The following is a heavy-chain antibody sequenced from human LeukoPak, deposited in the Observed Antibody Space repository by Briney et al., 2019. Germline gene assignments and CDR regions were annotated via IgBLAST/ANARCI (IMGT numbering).Heavy chain of an antibody. CDR2: ISGSGGST. CDR1: GFTFSSYS. CDR3: AKLYSSAVNWNLGDY. J-gene: IGHJ4*02. V-gene: IGHV3-23*01. D-gene: IGHD1-20*01. Sequence: GGSLRLSCAASGFTFSSYSMNWVRQAPGKGLEWVSAISGSGGSTYYADSVKGRFTISRDNSKNTLYLQMNSLRAEDTAVYYCAKLYSSAVNWNLGDYWGQGTLVTVSS.